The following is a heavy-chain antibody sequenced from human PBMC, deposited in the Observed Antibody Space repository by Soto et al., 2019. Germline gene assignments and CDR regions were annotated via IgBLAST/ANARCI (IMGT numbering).Heavy chain of an antibody. V-gene: IGHV3-23*01. J-gene: IGHJ4*02. CDR3: AKEVSLGSTVDLGY. CDR1: GVTFSTYS. CDR2: ISGSGGST. Sequence: GGSLRLSCVGSGVTFSTYSINWVRQSPGKGLEWVSTISGSGGSTYYADAVKGRFSISRDNSMGTLYLQMKSLRVEDTAIYYCAKEVSLGSTVDLGYWGQGTLVTVSS. D-gene: IGHD7-27*01.